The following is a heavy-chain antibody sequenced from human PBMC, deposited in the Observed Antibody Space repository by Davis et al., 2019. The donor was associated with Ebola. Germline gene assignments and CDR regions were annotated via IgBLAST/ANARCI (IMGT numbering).Heavy chain of an antibody. J-gene: IGHJ2*01. Sequence: ASVKVSCKASGYTFTGYYMHWVRQAPGQGLEWMGWINPNSGGTNYAQKFQGRVTMTRDTSISTAYMELSRLRSDDTAVYYCARTSRQWLVPFWYFDLWGRGTLVTVSS. D-gene: IGHD6-19*01. CDR1: GYTFTGYY. V-gene: IGHV1-2*02. CDR2: INPNSGGT. CDR3: ARTSRQWLVPFWYFDL.